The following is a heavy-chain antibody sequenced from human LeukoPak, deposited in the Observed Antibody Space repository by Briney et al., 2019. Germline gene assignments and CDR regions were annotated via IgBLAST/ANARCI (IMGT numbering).Heavy chain of an antibody. V-gene: IGHV4-34*01. CDR2: INHSGST. CDR3: ARGSSYGDY. Sequence: PSETLSLTCAVYGGSFSGYYWSWIRQPPGKGLEWIGEINHSGSTNYNPSLKSRVTISVDMSKNQFSLKLSSVTAADTAVYYCARGSSYGDYWGQGTLVTVSS. CDR1: GGSFSGYY. J-gene: IGHJ4*02. D-gene: IGHD5-18*01.